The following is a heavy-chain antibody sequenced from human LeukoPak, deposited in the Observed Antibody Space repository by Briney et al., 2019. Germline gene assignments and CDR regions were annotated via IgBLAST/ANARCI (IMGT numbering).Heavy chain of an antibody. CDR2: IVPSLGLG. V-gene: IGHV1-69*04. D-gene: IGHD6-13*01. CDR1: GGTFSNYG. CDR3: AREPPYSSSWFDF. Sequence: GSSVKISCKASGGTFSNYGISWVRQAPGQGLEWMGRIVPSLGLGDYAQNFQGRVTMTADKSTNTTYMWVNNLRSDDTAVYYCAREPPYSSSWFDFWGQGTLVTVSP. J-gene: IGHJ4*02.